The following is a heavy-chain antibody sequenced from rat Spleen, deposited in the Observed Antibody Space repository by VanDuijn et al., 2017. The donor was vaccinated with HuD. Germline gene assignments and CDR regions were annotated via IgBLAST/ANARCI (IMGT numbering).Heavy chain of an antibody. D-gene: IGHD1-12*02. J-gene: IGHJ2*01. CDR3: ARQSYYYDGSYYYYFDY. CDR1: GFTFSNYY. V-gene: IGHV5-25*01. CDR2: ISTGGGTT. Sequence: EVQLVESGGGLVQPGGSLKLSCVASGFTFSNYYMAWVRQAPTKGLEWVASISTGGGTTYSRDSVKGRFTISRDNSKTTLYLQMDSLRSEDTATYYCARQSYYYDGSYYYYFDYWGQGVMVTVSS.